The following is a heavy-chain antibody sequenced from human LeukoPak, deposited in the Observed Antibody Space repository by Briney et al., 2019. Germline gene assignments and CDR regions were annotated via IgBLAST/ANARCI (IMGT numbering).Heavy chain of an antibody. CDR2: ISGSGGST. Sequence: PGGSLRLSCAASGFTFSGYGMSWVRQAPGKGLEWVSAISGSGGSTYYADSVKGRFTISRDNSKNTLYLQMNSLRAEDTAVYYCAKNRVVATFYFDYWGQGTLVTVSS. V-gene: IGHV3-23*01. D-gene: IGHD5-12*01. J-gene: IGHJ4*02. CDR3: AKNRVVATFYFDY. CDR1: GFTFSGYG.